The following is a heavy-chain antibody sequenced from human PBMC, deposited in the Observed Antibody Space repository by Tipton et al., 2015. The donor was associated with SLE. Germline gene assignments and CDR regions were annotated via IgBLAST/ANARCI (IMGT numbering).Heavy chain of an antibody. Sequence: TLSLTCAVSGYSINSGYFWGWIRQPPGKGLEWIGYIHYGGRTYYSPSLKSRVTISVDKSKNQFSLKLSSVTAADTAVYYCIAAAGLLFDYWGQGTLVTVSS. J-gene: IGHJ4*02. D-gene: IGHD6-13*01. CDR2: IHYGGRT. CDR3: IAAAGLLFDY. CDR1: GYSINSGYF. V-gene: IGHV4-38-2*01.